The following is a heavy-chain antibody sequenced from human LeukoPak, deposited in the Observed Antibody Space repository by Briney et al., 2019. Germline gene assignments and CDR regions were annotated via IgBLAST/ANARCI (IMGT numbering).Heavy chain of an antibody. D-gene: IGHD4-17*01. Sequence: GGSLRLSCAASGFTFNNYAMMWVRQAQGQGLEWVSAITGGGRTYYADSVKGRFTISRDNSKNTLYLQMNSLRAEDTALCFCARDPNGDYIGAFDFLGQGTVVTVSS. CDR1: GFTFNNYA. CDR3: ARDPNGDYIGAFDF. CDR2: ITGGGRT. V-gene: IGHV3-23*01. J-gene: IGHJ3*01.